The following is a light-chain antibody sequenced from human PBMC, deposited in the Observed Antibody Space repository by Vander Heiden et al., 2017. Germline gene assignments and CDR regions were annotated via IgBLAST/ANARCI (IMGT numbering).Light chain of an antibody. J-gene: IGKJ2*01. CDR1: QSVRGN. Sequence: VMTQSQATLSVSPGERATLSCRASQSVRGNLAWYQQKPGQAPRLLIYGASARATGIPARFSGSESGTDFTLTISSLQSEDFAVYYCQQYNSWPFTFGQGTKLEIK. V-gene: IGKV3-15*01. CDR2: GAS. CDR3: QQYNSWPFT.